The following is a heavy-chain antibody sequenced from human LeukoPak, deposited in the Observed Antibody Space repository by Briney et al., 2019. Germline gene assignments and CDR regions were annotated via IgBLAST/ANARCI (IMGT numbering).Heavy chain of an antibody. CDR3: SRNLVGATIFWFGY. D-gene: IGHD1-26*01. J-gene: IGHJ4*02. CDR1: GGSISGSRYY. Sequence: PSETLSLTCTVSGGSISGSRYYWGWIRQPPGKGLEWIGSNYSGTTYYNPSLKSRVTMSVDTSKNQFSLKLSSVTAADTAVYYCSRNLVGATIFWFGYWGQGTLVTVSS. V-gene: IGHV4-39*01. CDR2: NYSGTT.